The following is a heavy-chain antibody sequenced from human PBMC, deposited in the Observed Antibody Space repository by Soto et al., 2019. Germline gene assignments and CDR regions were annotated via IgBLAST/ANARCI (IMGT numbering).Heavy chain of an antibody. V-gene: IGHV3-23*01. CDR3: AKRNNWNYEQRGPFDY. Sequence: PGGSLRLSCAASGFTFSSYAMSWGRQAPGKGLEWVSAISGSGGSTYYADSVKGRFTISRDNSKNTLYLQMNSLRAEDTAVYYCAKRNNWNYEQRGPFDYWGQGTLVTVSS. CDR2: ISGSGGST. J-gene: IGHJ4*02. CDR1: GFTFSSYA. D-gene: IGHD1-7*01.